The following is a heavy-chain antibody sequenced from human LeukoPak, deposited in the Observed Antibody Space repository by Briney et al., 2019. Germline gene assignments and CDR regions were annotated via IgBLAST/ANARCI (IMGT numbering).Heavy chain of an antibody. V-gene: IGHV4-30-2*01. J-gene: IGHJ4*02. CDR2: IYHSGST. CDR1: GGSISSGDYY. D-gene: IGHD6-19*01. Sequence: NSSETLSLTCTVSGGSISSGDYYWSWIRQPPGKGLEWIGYIYHSGSTYYNPSLKSRVTISVDRSKNQFSLKLSSVTAADTAVYYCARRYSSVDPYFDYWGQGTLVTVSS. CDR3: ARRYSSVDPYFDY.